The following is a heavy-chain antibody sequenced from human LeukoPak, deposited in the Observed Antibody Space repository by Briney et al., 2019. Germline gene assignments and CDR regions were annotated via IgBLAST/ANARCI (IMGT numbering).Heavy chain of an antibody. CDR1: GYTFTSYY. J-gene: IGHJ4*02. CDR3: AREVPEDFNFDY. Sequence: ASVKVSCKASGYTFTSYYTHWVRQAPGQGLEWMGIIKPSGGSTLYAQKFQGRVTVTSDMSTSTVYVELSSLRSEDTAVYYCAREVPEDFNFDYWGQGTLVTVSS. D-gene: IGHD2-15*01. V-gene: IGHV1-46*01. CDR2: IKPSGGST.